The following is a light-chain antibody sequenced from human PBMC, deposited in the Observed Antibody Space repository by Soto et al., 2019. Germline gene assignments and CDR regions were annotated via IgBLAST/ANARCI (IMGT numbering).Light chain of an antibody. J-gene: IGKJ4*02. CDR1: QSVSSS. CDR2: GAS. V-gene: IGKV3D-15*01. Sequence: SPLPLTVYKGKRAIFSCRPSQSVSSSLAWYQQKPGQAPRLPIYGASTRATGVPARFSGSGSGADFTLSISSLQPEDFAVYYCQQYGSFPLRTFG. CDR3: QQYGSFPLRT.